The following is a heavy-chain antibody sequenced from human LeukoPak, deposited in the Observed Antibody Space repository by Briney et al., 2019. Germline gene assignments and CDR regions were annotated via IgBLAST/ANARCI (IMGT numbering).Heavy chain of an antibody. CDR3: ARDPLGRDDDY. CDR2: ISSSSSTI. V-gene: IGHV3-48*04. CDR1: GFTFSSYS. D-gene: IGHD5-24*01. J-gene: IGHJ4*02. Sequence: GGSLRLSCAASGFTFSSYSMNWVRQAPGKGLEWVSYISSSSSTIYYADSVKGRFTISRDNAKNSVYLQMNSLRAEDTAVYYCARDPLGRDDDYWGQGTLVTVSS.